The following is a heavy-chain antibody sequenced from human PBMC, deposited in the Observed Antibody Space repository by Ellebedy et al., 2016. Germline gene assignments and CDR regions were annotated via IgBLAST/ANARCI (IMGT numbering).Heavy chain of an antibody. J-gene: IGHJ3*02. CDR3: VRTTGYSSSWTDDAFDI. Sequence: GESLKISCAASGFTVSSNYMSWVRQAPGKGLEWVSVIYSGGSTYYADSVKGRFTISRDNSKNTLYLQMNSLRAEDTAVYYCVRTTGYSSSWTDDAFDIWGQGTMVTVSS. V-gene: IGHV3-53*01. CDR1: GFTVSSNY. D-gene: IGHD6-13*01. CDR2: IYSGGST.